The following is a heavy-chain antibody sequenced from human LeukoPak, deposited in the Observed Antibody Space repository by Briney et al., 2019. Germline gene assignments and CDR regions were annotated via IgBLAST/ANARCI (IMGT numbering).Heavy chain of an antibody. CDR1: GDSISSYY. V-gene: IGHV4-59*01. J-gene: IGHJ4*02. CDR2: IYNSGSI. D-gene: IGHD5-24*01. Sequence: KPSETLSLTCDISGDSISSYYWSWDRQPPGKGLEWIGYIYNSGSIHYNPSLKSRVSISVDTSKNQFSLNLGSVTAADTAVYYCARVGEMATIRDWGPGFLVTVSS. CDR3: ARVGEMATIRD.